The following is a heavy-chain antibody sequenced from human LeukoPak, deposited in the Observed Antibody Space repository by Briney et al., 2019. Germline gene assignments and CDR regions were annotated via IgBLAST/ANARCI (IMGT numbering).Heavy chain of an antibody. CDR1: GGSISSSNW. Sequence: SETLSLTCAVSGGSISSSNWWSWVRQPPGKGLEWIGEIYHSGSTNYNPSLKSRVTISVDKSKNQFSLKLSSVTAADTAVYYCARDGRSGWYILDYWGQGTLVTVSS. D-gene: IGHD6-19*01. CDR3: ARDGRSGWYILDY. V-gene: IGHV4-4*02. J-gene: IGHJ4*02. CDR2: IYHSGST.